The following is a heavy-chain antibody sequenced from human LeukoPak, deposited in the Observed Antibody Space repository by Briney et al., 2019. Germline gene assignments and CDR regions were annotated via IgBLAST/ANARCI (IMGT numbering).Heavy chain of an antibody. CDR1: GGSISSGSYY. D-gene: IGHD2-15*01. CDR2: IYTSGST. Sequence: SETLSLTCTVSGGSISSGSYYWSWIRQPAGKGLEWIGRIYTSGSTNYNPSLKSRVTISVDTSKNQFSLKLSSVTAADTAVYYCARDGGSAGWFDPWGQGTLVTVSS. J-gene: IGHJ5*02. V-gene: IGHV4-61*02. CDR3: ARDGGSAGWFDP.